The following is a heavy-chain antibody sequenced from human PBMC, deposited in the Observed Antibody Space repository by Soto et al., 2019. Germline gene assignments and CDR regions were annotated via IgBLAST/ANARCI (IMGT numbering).Heavy chain of an antibody. V-gene: IGHV1-69*01. CDR2: IIPIFGTA. CDR1: GGTFSSYA. D-gene: IGHD6-13*01. Sequence: QVQLVQSGAEVKKPGSSVKVSCKASGGTFSSYAISWVRQAPGQGLEWMGGIIPIFGTANYAQKFQGRVTITADESTSTAYMELSSLRSEDTDVYYCARASIAAAGPYYYYYGMDVWGQGTTVTVSS. CDR3: ARASIAAAGPYYYYYGMDV. J-gene: IGHJ6*02.